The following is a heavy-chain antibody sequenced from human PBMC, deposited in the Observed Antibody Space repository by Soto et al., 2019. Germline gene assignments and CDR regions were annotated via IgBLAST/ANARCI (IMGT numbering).Heavy chain of an antibody. D-gene: IGHD6-19*01. CDR2: ISYSGST. Sequence: PSETLSLTCTVSGDSISSGYWSWIRQPPGKGLEWIGYISYSGSTNYNPSLKSRVTISIDTSRKQFSLNLNSVTAADTALYYCARLYVGSRAVAGTKFDFWGRGTLVTVSS. CDR1: GDSISSGY. J-gene: IGHJ4*02. CDR3: ARLYVGSRAVAGTKFDF. V-gene: IGHV4-59*08.